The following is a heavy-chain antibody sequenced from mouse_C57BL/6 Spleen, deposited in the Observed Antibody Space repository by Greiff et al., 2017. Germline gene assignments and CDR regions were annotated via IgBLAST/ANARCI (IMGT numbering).Heavy chain of an antibody. CDR1: GYAFSSSW. CDR3: AREDYGYGHYDAMDY. V-gene: IGHV1-82*01. J-gene: IGHJ4*01. Sequence: QVQLQQSGPELVKPGASVKISCKASGYAFSSSWMNWVKQRPGKGLEWIGRIYPGDGDTNYNGKFKGKATLTAEKSSSPAYMQLSSLTSEDSAVYVCAREDYGYGHYDAMDYWGQGTSVTVSS. D-gene: IGHD2-2*01. CDR2: IYPGDGDT.